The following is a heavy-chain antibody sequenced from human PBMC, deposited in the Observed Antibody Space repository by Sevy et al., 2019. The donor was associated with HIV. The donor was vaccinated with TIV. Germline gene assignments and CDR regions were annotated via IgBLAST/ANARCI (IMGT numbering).Heavy chain of an antibody. CDR3: ARNSGN. D-gene: IGHD6-19*01. J-gene: IGHJ4*02. V-gene: IGHV3-7*01. CDR1: GFTFTNFW. Sequence: GGSLRLSCAASGFTFTNFWMSWVRQAPGKGLEWVANVNNYGSGQKYPDSVKGRFIISRDNAKNSLYLQMNSLRTEDTAAYYCARNSGNWGQGTLVTVSS. CDR2: VNNYGSGQ.